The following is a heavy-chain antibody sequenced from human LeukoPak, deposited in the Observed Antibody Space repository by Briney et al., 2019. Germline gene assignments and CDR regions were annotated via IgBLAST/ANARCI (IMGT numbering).Heavy chain of an antibody. D-gene: IGHD3-10*01. Sequence: ASVKVSCKASGGTFRNYALNWVRQAPGKGLEWMGGFDPEDGETIYAQKFQGRVTMTEDTSTDTAYMELSSLRSEDTAVYYCATDTGAFITMVRGVIKSAEYFQHWGQGTLVTVSS. CDR1: GGTFRNYA. V-gene: IGHV1-24*01. CDR2: FDPEDGET. J-gene: IGHJ1*01. CDR3: ATDTGAFITMVRGVIKSAEYFQH.